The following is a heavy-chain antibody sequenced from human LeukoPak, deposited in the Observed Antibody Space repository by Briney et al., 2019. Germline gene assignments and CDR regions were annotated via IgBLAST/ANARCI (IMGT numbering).Heavy chain of an antibody. J-gene: IGHJ4*02. CDR3: ARHLVGIAARAQEFDY. CDR2: IYYSGST. Sequence: LRLSCAASGFTFSDYYMSWIRQPPGKGLEWIGSIYYSGSTYYNPSLESRVTISVDTSKNQFSLKLSSVTAADTAVYYCARHLVGIAARAQEFDYWGQGTLVTVSS. D-gene: IGHD6-6*01. V-gene: IGHV4-39*01. CDR1: GFTFSDYY.